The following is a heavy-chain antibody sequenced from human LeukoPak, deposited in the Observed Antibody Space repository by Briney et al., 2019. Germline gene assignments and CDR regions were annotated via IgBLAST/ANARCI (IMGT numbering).Heavy chain of an antibody. J-gene: IGHJ4*02. CDR1: GGSISSYY. CDR3: ARVSRGNSVGGDY. Sequence: SETLSLTCTVSGGSISSYYWSWIRQPPGKGLEWIGYIFYSGNTNYNPSLKSRVTISVDTSKNQFSLKLSSVTAADTAMYYCARVSRGNSVGGDYWGQGTLVTVSS. D-gene: IGHD4-23*01. V-gene: IGHV4-59*01. CDR2: IFYSGNT.